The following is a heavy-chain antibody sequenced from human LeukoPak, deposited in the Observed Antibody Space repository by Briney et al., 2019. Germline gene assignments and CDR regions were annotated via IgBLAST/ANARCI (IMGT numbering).Heavy chain of an antibody. D-gene: IGHD3-10*01. Sequence: PSETLSLTCGVSANSIRSSRYFWTWIRQPPGKGLEWIGAIYYSGNTHYNASLQSRVTISADMSKNQFALRLSSVTAADTAVYYCASRDLYDSGTYDNWGQGILVTVSS. CDR2: IYYSGNT. CDR3: ASRDLYDSGTYDN. V-gene: IGHV4-39*01. J-gene: IGHJ4*02. CDR1: ANSIRSSRYF.